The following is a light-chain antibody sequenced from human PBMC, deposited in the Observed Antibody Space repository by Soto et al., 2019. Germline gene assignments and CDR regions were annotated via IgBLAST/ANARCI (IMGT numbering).Light chain of an antibody. Sequence: QLVLTQPPSVSGAPGQRVTISCTGSSSNIGAGYDVYWYQQLPGTAPKLLIYGTSSRPSGVPDRFSGSKSGTSASLAITGLQAEDESDYYCQSYDSSLSGSVVFGGGTKLTVL. CDR1: SSNIGAGYD. J-gene: IGLJ2*01. CDR2: GTS. CDR3: QSYDSSLSGSVV. V-gene: IGLV1-40*01.